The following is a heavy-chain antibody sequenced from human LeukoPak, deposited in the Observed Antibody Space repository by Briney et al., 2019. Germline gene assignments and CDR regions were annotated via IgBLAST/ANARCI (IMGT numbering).Heavy chain of an antibody. CDR3: ARAGHPGSYYYYMDV. V-gene: IGHV1-69*05. CDR1: GGTFISYA. CDR2: IIPIFGTA. D-gene: IGHD3-10*01. J-gene: IGHJ6*03. Sequence: GASVKVSCKASGGTFISYAISWVRQAPGQGLEWMGGIIPIFGTANYAQKFQGRVTITTDESTSTAYMELSSLRSEDTAVYYCARAGHPGSYYYYMDVWGKGTTVTVSS.